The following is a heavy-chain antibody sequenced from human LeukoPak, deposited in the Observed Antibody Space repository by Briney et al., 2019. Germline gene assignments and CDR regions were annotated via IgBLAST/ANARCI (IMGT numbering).Heavy chain of an antibody. Sequence: ASVKVSCKASGYTFTGHYLHWVRQVPGQGLEWMGWINPRNAATNYAQKFQGRVTMTRDTSISTVYMELSSLRSDDTAVYYCARERVWRYCGGDSCGWFDPWGQGTLVTVSS. CDR2: INPRNAAT. V-gene: IGHV1-2*02. J-gene: IGHJ5*02. CDR1: GYTFTGHY. CDR3: ARERVWRYCGGDSCGWFDP. D-gene: IGHD2-21*02.